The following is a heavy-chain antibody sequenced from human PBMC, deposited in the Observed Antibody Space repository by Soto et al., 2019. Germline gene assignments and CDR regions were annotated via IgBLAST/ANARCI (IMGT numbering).Heavy chain of an antibody. V-gene: IGHV3-30*18. CDR2: ISYDGSNK. J-gene: IGHJ6*02. CDR1: GFTFSSYG. D-gene: IGHD5-12*01. Sequence: GGSLRLSCAASGFTFSSYGMHWVRQAPGKGLEWVAVISYDGSNKYYADSVKGRFTISRDNSKNTLYLQMNSLRAEDTAVYYCAKDLGDGYNEANYYGMDVWGQGTTVTVS. CDR3: AKDLGDGYNEANYYGMDV.